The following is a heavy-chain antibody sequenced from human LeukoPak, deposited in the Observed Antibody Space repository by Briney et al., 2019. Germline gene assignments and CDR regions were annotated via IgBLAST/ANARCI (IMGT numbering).Heavy chain of an antibody. Sequence: GGSLRLSCAASGFTFSSYSMNWVRQAPGKGLEWVSSISSSSSYIYYADSVKGRFTISRDNAKNSLYLQMNSLRAEDTAVYYCARVDKAAAGMYYYYYMDVWGKGTTVTVSS. CDR2: ISSSSSYI. J-gene: IGHJ6*03. V-gene: IGHV3-21*01. CDR1: GFTFSSYS. CDR3: ARVDKAAAGMYYYYYMDV. D-gene: IGHD6-13*01.